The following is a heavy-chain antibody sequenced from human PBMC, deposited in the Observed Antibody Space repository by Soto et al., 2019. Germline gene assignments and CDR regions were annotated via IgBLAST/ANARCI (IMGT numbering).Heavy chain of an antibody. CDR2: IYYSGST. CDR3: AANFCSSYYAS. V-gene: IGHV4-31*03. Sequence: KTSETLSLTCTVSGGSISSGGYYWSWIRQHPWKGLEWIGYIYYSGSTYYNPSLKSRVTISVDTSKNQFSLKLSSVTAADTAVYYCAANFCSSYYASWGQRXLVTVYS. CDR1: GGSISSGGYY. D-gene: IGHD3-3*01. J-gene: IGHJ5*02.